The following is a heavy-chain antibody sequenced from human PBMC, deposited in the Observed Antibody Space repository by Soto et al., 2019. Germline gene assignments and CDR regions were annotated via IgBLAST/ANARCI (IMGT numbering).Heavy chain of an antibody. CDR2: FGGSGAT. CDR1: GFTIDSCG. D-gene: IGHD3-16*02. V-gene: IGHV3-23*01. Sequence: GGSLRLSCAASGFTIDSCGMNWVRQAPGKGLEFVSSFGGSGATYYADSVKGRFTISRDSSKNTLYLQMNSLRVEDTAVYFCAKEIGNRLPFDYWGPGTLVTVSS. CDR3: AKEIGNRLPFDY. J-gene: IGHJ4*02.